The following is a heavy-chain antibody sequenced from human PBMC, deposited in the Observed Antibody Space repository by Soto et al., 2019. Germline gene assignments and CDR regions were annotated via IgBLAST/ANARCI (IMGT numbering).Heavy chain of an antibody. V-gene: IGHV3-7*05. J-gene: IGHJ4*02. CDR2: IKQDGSEK. Sequence: GGSLRLSCAASGFTFSSYWMSWVRQAPGKGLEWVANIKQDGSEKYYVDSVKGRFTISRDNAKNSLYLQMNSLRAEDTAVYYCARDVYSHGSYYFDYWGQGTLVTVSS. D-gene: IGHD5-18*01. CDR3: ARDVYSHGSYYFDY. CDR1: GFTFSSYW.